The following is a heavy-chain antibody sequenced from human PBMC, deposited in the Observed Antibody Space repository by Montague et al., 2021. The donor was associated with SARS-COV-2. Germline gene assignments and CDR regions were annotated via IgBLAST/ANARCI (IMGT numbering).Heavy chain of an antibody. D-gene: IGHD2-8*02. CDR1: GFTFSSYA. V-gene: IGHV3-23*01. J-gene: IGHJ4*02. CDR3: ARDLVVTDGISDY. Sequence: SLRLSCAASGFTFSSYAMSWVRQAPGKGLEWVSAISGSGGSTYYADSVKGRFTISRDNSKNTLYLQMNSLRAEDTAVYYCARDLVVTDGISDYWGQGTLVTVSS. CDR2: ISGSGGST.